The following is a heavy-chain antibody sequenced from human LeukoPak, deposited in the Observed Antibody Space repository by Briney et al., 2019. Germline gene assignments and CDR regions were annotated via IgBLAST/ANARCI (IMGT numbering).Heavy chain of an antibody. CDR2: ISAYNGNT. CDR3: ARDLEWELLDYYYYGMDV. D-gene: IGHD1-26*01. V-gene: IGHV1-18*01. J-gene: IGHJ6*02. CDR1: GYTFTSYG. Sequence: GASVKVSCKASGYTFTSYGISWVRQAPGQGLEWMGWISAYNGNTNYAQKLQGRVTMTTDTSASTAYMELRSLRSDDTAVYYCARDLEWELLDYYYYGMDVWGQGTTVTVSS.